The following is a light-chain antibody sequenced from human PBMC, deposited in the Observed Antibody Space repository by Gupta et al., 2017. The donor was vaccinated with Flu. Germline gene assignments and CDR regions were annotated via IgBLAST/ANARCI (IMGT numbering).Light chain of an antibody. V-gene: IGLV2-23*02. CDR2: AVT. J-gene: IGLJ3*02. Sequence: QSALTQPASVSGSPGQSITIACTGATFNFANYAFVSWYQHHPGDAPKLIIYAVTKRPAGVTDRVSGSRSGNTASLTSSGLQAEDEAVYYGYSYDDYGIWVFGGGTKVTVL. CDR3: YSYDDYGIWV. CDR1: TFNFANYAF.